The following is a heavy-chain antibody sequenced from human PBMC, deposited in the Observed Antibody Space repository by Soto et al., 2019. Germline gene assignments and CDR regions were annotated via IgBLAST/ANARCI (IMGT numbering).Heavy chain of an antibody. CDR3: ARDPPVTRHGMVV. V-gene: IGHV3-53*02. CDR2: IYSGGST. D-gene: IGHD4-4*01. J-gene: IGHJ6*02. CDR1: GFTVSSNY. Sequence: EVQLVETGGGLIQPGGSLRLSCAASGFTVSSNYMSWVRQAPGKGLQWVSVIYSGGSTYYADSVRGRFTISRDNSKNTLYLQMKSLRAEDTAVYYCARDPPVTRHGMVVLGQVTTVTVSS.